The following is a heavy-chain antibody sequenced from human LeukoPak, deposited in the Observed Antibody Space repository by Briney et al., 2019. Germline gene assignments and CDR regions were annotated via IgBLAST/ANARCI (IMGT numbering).Heavy chain of an antibody. CDR3: ARGPTMVRGVDY. V-gene: IGHV1-8*01. CDR2: MNPNSGNT. CDR1: GYTFTSYD. Sequence: ASVKVSCKASGYTFTSYDINWVRQATGQGLEWMGWMNPNSGNTGYAQKFQGRVTMTRNTSISTAYMELSSLRSVDTAVYYCARGPTMVRGVDYWGQGTLVTVSS. J-gene: IGHJ4*02. D-gene: IGHD3-10*01.